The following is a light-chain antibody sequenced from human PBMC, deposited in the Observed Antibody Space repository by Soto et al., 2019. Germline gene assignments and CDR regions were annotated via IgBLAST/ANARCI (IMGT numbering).Light chain of an antibody. Sequence: QLVLTQPPSATGTPGQRVTISCSGSSSNIGSNPVKWYQQLPGTAPKLLIYRDNERPSGVPDRFSGSKSGTSASLAISGLQSEDEDEYHSATWDDSIYGPVFGGGTKVTVL. CDR2: RDN. CDR1: SSNIGSNP. J-gene: IGLJ3*02. V-gene: IGLV1-44*01. CDR3: ATWDDSIYGPV.